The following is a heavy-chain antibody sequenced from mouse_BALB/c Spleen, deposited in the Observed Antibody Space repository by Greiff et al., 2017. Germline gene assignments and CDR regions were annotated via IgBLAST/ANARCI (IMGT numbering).Heavy chain of an antibody. CDR1: GYSFTGYY. J-gene: IGHJ4*01. Sequence: LVKTGASVKISCKASGYSFTGYYMHWVKQSHGKSLEWIGYLSCYNGATSYNQKLKGKATFTVNTYSSTAYMQFNSLTSEDSAFYYYAGGIRRDYYAMDYWGQGTSVTVSS. V-gene: IGHV1S34*01. CDR2: LSCYNGAT. CDR3: AGGIRRDYYAMDY. D-gene: IGHD2-12*01.